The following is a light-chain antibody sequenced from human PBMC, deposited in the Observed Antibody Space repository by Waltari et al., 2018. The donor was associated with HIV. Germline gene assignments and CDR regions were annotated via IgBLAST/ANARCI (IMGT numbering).Light chain of an antibody. J-gene: IGLJ3*02. CDR1: TLPKKY. CDR2: EDI. Sequence: QTARITCSGDTLPKKYAHWYQQKSGQAPVLVIYEDIKRPSGIPERFSGSSSGTMAILTISGAQVEDEADYYCYSTESNGNHRVFGGGTKLTVL. V-gene: IGLV3-10*01. CDR3: YSTESNGNHRV.